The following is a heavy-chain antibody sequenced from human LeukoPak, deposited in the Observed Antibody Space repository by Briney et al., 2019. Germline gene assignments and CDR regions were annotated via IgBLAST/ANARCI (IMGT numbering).Heavy chain of an antibody. J-gene: IGHJ5*02. CDR3: AGSGSYRGWFDP. D-gene: IGHD1-26*01. CDR2: MNPNSGNT. CDR1: GYTFTSYD. Sequence: ASVKVSCEASGYTFTSYDINWVRQATGQGLEWMGWMNPNSGNTGYAQKFQGRVTMTRNTSISTAYMELSSLRSEDTAVYYCAGSGSYRGWFDPWGQGTLVTVSS. V-gene: IGHV1-8*01.